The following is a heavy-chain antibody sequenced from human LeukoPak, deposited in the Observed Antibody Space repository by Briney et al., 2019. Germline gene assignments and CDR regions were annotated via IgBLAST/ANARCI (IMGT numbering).Heavy chain of an antibody. CDR3: ARVGDSSSWGNYFDY. CDR1: GYTFTDYY. D-gene: IGHD6-13*01. Sequence: ASVKVSCKASGYTFTDYYMHWVRQAPGQGLEWMGWMNPNSGGTNYAQRFQGRVTMTRDTSIGTAYMELSRLGSDDTAVYYCARVGDSSSWGNYFDYWGQGTLVTVSS. CDR2: MNPNSGGT. J-gene: IGHJ4*02. V-gene: IGHV1-2*02.